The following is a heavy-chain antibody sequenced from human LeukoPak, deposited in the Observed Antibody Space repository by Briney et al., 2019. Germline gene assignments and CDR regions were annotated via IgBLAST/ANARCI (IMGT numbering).Heavy chain of an antibody. V-gene: IGHV4-38-2*01. D-gene: IGHD4-17*01. CDR2: IYHSGST. J-gene: IGHJ3*02. CDR3: ARNATVTTRSEAFDI. Sequence: PSETLSLTCAVSDFSISTGYYWGWIRQPPGKGLEWIGSIYHSGSTHYNPSLKRRITISIDTSKSQFSLELRSVTAADTAVYYCARNATVTTRSEAFDIWGQGTMLTVSS. CDR1: DFSISTGYY.